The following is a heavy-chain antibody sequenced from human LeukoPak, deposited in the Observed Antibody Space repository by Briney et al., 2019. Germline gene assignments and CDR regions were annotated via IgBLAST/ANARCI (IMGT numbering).Heavy chain of an antibody. J-gene: IGHJ6*02. CDR3: AREDIVVVPAAIRAHYYYYGMDV. CDR2: INPNRGGT. D-gene: IGHD2-2*02. Sequence: ASVKVSCKASGYTFTGYYMHWVRQAPGQGLEWMGWINPNRGGTNYAQKFQGRVTMTRDTSISTAYMELSSLRSEDTAVYYCAREDIVVVPAAIRAHYYYYGMDVWGQGTTVTVSS. CDR1: GYTFTGYY. V-gene: IGHV1-2*02.